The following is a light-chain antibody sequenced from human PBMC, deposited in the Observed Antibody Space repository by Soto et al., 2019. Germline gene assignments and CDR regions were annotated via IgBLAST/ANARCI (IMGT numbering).Light chain of an antibody. J-gene: IGKJ5*01. V-gene: IGKV1-16*02. CDR1: QGISTS. Sequence: DLQMTQSPSSLSASVGDRVTITCRASQGISTSLAWYQQKAGKAPKSLIYATSRLQSGLLSNFGGSGSGTDFTLTISNLQPEDFATYYCQRYKDYPFPFGQGTRLEI. CDR2: ATS. CDR3: QRYKDYPFP.